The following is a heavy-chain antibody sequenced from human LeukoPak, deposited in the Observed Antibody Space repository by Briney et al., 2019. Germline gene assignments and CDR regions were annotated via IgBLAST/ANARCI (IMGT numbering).Heavy chain of an antibody. CDR2: IYTSGST. D-gene: IGHD3-22*01. Sequence: SQTLSPTCTVSGGSISSGSYYWSWIRQPAGKGLEWIGRIYTSGSTNYNPSLKSRVTISVDTSKNQFSLKLSSVTAADTAVYYCARNVAYDSSGFDPWGQGTLVTVSS. J-gene: IGHJ5*02. CDR1: GGSISSGSYY. CDR3: ARNVAYDSSGFDP. V-gene: IGHV4-61*02.